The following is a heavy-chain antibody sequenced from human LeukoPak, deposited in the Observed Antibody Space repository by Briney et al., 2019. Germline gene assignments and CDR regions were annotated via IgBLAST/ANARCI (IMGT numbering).Heavy chain of an antibody. J-gene: IGHJ6*03. CDR1: GFTFSSYA. V-gene: IGHV3-48*01. Sequence: PGGSLRLSCAASGFTFSSYAMSWVRQAPGKGLEWVAYISSSSTIYYADSVKGRFTISRDNAKNSLYLQMNSLRAEDTAVYYCAREMVRGVNYMDVWGKGPTVPVSS. D-gene: IGHD3-10*01. CDR2: ISSSSTI. CDR3: AREMVRGVNYMDV.